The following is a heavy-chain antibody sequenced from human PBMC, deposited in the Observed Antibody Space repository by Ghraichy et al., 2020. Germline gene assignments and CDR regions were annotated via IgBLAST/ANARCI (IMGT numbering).Heavy chain of an antibody. CDR2: ITSTSSYI. CDR1: GFTFSSYS. D-gene: IGHD2-2*01. V-gene: IGHV3-21*01. Sequence: GGSLRLSCAASGFTFSSYSMNWVRQAPGKGLEWVSSITSTSSYIYYADSVKGRFTISSDNAKHSLYLQMNSLGAEDTALYYCVRTYCSSRRCFWGASQNACENWGQXTXGTVSS. J-gene: IGHJ3*02. CDR3: VRTYCSSRRCFWGASQNACEN.